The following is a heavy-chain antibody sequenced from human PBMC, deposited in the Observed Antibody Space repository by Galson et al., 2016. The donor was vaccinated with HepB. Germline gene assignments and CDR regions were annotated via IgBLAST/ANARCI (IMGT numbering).Heavy chain of an antibody. V-gene: IGHV3-30*18. CDR2: VSYDGYSK. CDR3: AKDVYTSGSEYGMDV. Sequence: SLRLSCAASGFFFSNYGMHWVRQAPGKGRAWVAVVSYDGYSKYYADSVKGRFTISRDNSKTTMYLQMNSLRVEDTAVYYCAKDVYTSGSEYGMDVWGQGTTVTVAS. J-gene: IGHJ6*02. CDR1: GFFFSNYG. D-gene: IGHD3-10*01.